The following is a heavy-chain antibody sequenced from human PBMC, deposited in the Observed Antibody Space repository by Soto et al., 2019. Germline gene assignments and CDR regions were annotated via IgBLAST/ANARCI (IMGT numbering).Heavy chain of an antibody. CDR2: IIPIFGTA. Sequence: SVKVSCKASGGTFSSYAISWVRQAPGQGLEWMGGIIPIFGTANYAQKFQGRVTITADESTSTAYTELSSLRSEDTAVYYCARDLGVVVPAASPFDPWGQGTLVTVSS. J-gene: IGHJ5*02. D-gene: IGHD2-2*01. CDR1: GGTFSSYA. V-gene: IGHV1-69*13. CDR3: ARDLGVVVPAASPFDP.